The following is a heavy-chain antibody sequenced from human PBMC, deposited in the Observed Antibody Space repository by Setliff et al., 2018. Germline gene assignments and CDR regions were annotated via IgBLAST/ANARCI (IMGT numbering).Heavy chain of an antibody. CDR2: IIPIFGTT. D-gene: IGHD3-3*01. Sequence: SVKVSCKASGGTVNNYAISWVRQAPGQGLKWMGGIIPIFGTTKYAQKFQGRVTITADESTSTAYMELSSLRSEDTAVYYCARESGSPRYMDVWGNGTTVTVSS. J-gene: IGHJ6*03. CDR1: GGTVNNYA. V-gene: IGHV1-69*13. CDR3: ARESGSPRYMDV.